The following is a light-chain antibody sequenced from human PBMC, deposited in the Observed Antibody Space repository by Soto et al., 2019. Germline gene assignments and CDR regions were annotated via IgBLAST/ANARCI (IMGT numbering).Light chain of an antibody. CDR3: QQYGSSSTWT. J-gene: IGKJ1*01. Sequence: EIVLTQSPGTLSLSPGERATLSYRASQSVSSAYLAWYQHKPGQPPTLLIYAASSRVTGIPDRFSGSGSGPDFTLTISRLEPEDIAVYYCQQYGSSSTWTFGQGTKVEIK. V-gene: IGKV3-20*01. CDR1: QSVSSAY. CDR2: AAS.